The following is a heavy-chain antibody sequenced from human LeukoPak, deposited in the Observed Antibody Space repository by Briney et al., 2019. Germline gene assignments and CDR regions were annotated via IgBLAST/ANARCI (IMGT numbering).Heavy chain of an antibody. V-gene: IGHV4-34*01. CDR3: ARERDIVVVVAADYDAFDI. Sequence: SETLSLTCAVYGVSFSGYYWSWIRQPPGKGLKWIGEINHSGSTNYNPSLKSRVTISVDTSKNQFSLKLSSVTAADTAVYYCARERDIVVVVAADYDAFDIWGQGTMVTVSS. CDR2: INHSGST. CDR1: GVSFSGYY. J-gene: IGHJ3*02. D-gene: IGHD2-15*01.